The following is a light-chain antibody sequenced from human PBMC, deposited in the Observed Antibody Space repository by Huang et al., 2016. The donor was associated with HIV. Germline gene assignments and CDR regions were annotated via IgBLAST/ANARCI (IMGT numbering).Light chain of an antibody. CDR1: QGVSSN. CDR3: QQYNNWPRT. V-gene: IGKV3-15*01. CDR2: AAS. Sequence: EIVMTQTPATLTVSPGERATLSCRASQGVSSNLAWYQQKPGHAPRRLTYAASTRATGIPAMFRGSWSGTEFTLTISSLQSEDFAVYYCQQYNNWPRTFGQGTKVEIK. J-gene: IGKJ1*01.